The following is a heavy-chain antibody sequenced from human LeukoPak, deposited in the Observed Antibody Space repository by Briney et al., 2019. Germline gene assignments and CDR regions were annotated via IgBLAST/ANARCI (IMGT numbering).Heavy chain of an antibody. CDR2: ISSSSSYT. Sequence: GGSLRLSCAASGFTFSDYYMSWIRQAPGKGLEWVSYISSSSSYTNYADSVKGRFTISRDNAKKSLYLQMNSLRAEDTAVYYCARDIVSMADYWGQGTLVTVSS. CDR3: ARDIVSMADY. D-gene: IGHD4/OR15-4a*01. V-gene: IGHV3-11*06. J-gene: IGHJ4*02. CDR1: GFTFSDYY.